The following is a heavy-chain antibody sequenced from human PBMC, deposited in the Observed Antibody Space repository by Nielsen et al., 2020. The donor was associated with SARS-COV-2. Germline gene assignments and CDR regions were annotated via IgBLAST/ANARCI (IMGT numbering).Heavy chain of an antibody. CDR3: ASFLPLGY. J-gene: IGHJ4*02. CDR1: GFTFSSYS. V-gene: IGHV3-21*01. Sequence: GEPLKISCAASGFTFSSYSMNWVRQAPGKGLEWVSSISSSSSYICYADSVKGRFTISRDNAKNSLYLQMNSLRAEDTAVYYCASFLPLGYWGQGTLVTVSS. D-gene: IGHD7-27*01. CDR2: ISSSSSYI.